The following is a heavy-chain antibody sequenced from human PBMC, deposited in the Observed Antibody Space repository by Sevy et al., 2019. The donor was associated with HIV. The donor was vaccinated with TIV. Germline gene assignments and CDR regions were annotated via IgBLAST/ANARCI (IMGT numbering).Heavy chain of an antibody. CDR1: GFTFSSYS. J-gene: IGHJ6*02. D-gene: IGHD2-8*01. CDR2: ISSSSSYI. CDR3: ARDCTNGVCYTGYYYYGMDV. V-gene: IGHV3-21*01. Sequence: GGSLRLSCAASGFTFSSYSMNWVRQAPGKGLEWVSSISSSSSYIYYADSVKGRFTISRDKPRNSLYLQMNSLRAEDTAVYYCARDCTNGVCYTGYYYYGMDVWGQGTTVTVSS.